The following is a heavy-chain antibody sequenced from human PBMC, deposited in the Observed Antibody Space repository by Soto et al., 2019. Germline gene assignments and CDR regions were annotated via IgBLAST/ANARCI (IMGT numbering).Heavy chain of an antibody. Sequence: GGSLRLSCAASGFTFSNAWMSWVRQAPGKGLEWVGRIKSKTDGGTTDYAAPVKGRFTISRDDSKNTLYLQMNSLKTEDTAVYYCTTAPPLEGYYYYYMDVWGKGTTVTVSS. CDR3: TTAPPLEGYYYYYMDV. J-gene: IGHJ6*03. CDR2: IKSKTDGGTT. V-gene: IGHV3-15*01. CDR1: GFTFSNAW.